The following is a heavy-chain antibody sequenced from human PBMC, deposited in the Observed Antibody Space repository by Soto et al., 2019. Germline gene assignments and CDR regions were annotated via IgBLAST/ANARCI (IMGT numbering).Heavy chain of an antibody. Sequence: ASVKVSCKASGYTFTSYGISWVRQAPGQGLEWMGYISAYNGNTNFAQNLQGRVTMSTDTYTSTAYMELRSLRSDDTAVYYCARDGNYFPLDYWGQGTLVTFSS. V-gene: IGHV1-18*04. CDR2: ISAYNGNT. D-gene: IGHD1-26*01. CDR3: ARDGNYFPLDY. J-gene: IGHJ4*02. CDR1: GYTFTSYG.